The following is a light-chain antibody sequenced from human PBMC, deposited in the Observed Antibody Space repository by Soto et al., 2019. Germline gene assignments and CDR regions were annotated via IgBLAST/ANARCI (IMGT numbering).Light chain of an antibody. J-gene: IGKJ2*01. CDR2: DAS. V-gene: IGKV3-20*01. CDR3: QQYGSSPYT. Sequence: EIVLTQSPGTLSLSPGERATLSCRASESVSSSYLAWYQQKPGQARRLLIYDASSSATGTPDRFSGSGSGTDFTLTISRLEPEDFAVYYCQQYGSSPYTFGQGTKLEIK. CDR1: ESVSSSY.